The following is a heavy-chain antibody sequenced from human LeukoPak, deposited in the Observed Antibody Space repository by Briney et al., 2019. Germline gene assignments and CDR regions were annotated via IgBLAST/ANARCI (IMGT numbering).Heavy chain of an antibody. Sequence: GGSLRLSCAASGFTFSSYAMSWVRQAPGKGLEWVSAISGSGGSTYYADSVKGRFTISRDNSKNTLYLQMNSLRAKDTAVYYCAKAVGYSYGSFDYWGQGTLVTVSS. J-gene: IGHJ4*02. CDR2: ISGSGGST. D-gene: IGHD5-18*01. V-gene: IGHV3-23*01. CDR3: AKAVGYSYGSFDY. CDR1: GFTFSSYA.